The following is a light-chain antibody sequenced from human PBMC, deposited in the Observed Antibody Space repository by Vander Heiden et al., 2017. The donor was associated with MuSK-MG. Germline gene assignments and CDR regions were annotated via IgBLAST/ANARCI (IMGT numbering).Light chain of an antibody. CDR1: QSISSY. J-gene: IGKJ2*01. CDR3: QQSYSTPHT. CDR2: GAS. V-gene: IGKV1-39*01. Sequence: DIQMTQSPSSLSASVGDRVTITCRASQSISSYLNWYQQKPGKAPKLLIYGASSLQSGVPSRFSGSGSGTDFTLTISRLQPEDFATYYCQQSYSTPHTFGQGTKLEIK.